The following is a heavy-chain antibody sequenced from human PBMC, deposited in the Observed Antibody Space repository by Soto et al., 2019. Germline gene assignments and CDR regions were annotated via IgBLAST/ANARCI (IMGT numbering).Heavy chain of an antibody. CDR3: ASVTRTCISTSCYRYYYGMDV. CDR2: IYYSGSA. J-gene: IGHJ6*02. V-gene: IGHV4-59*01. D-gene: IGHD2-2*02. Sequence: SETQSLTYTVSGGSISSYYWSWIRQPPGKGLEWIGYIYYSGSANYNPPLRSRVTISVDTSKNQLSLKLSSVTAADTAVYYCASVTRTCISTSCYRYYYGMDVWGQGTTVTVSS. CDR1: GGSISSYY.